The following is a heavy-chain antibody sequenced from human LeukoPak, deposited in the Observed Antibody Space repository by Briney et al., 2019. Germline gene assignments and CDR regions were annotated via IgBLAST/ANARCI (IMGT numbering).Heavy chain of an antibody. Sequence: GGSLRLSCAASGFSFRNYGMHWVRRAPGKGLEWVAVISYDGSNKYYADSVKGRFTISRDNCKNTLYLQMNSLRAEDTAVYYCAKESPFTMIVVALDYWGQGTLVTVPS. CDR3: AKESPFTMIVVALDY. J-gene: IGHJ4*02. D-gene: IGHD3-22*01. CDR1: GFSFRNYG. V-gene: IGHV3-30*19. CDR2: ISYDGSNK.